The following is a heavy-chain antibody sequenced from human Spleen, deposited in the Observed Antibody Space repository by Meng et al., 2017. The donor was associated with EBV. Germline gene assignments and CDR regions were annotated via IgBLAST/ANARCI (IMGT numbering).Heavy chain of an antibody. CDR3: ASESGRGFTPDY. CDR2: LIPMVGAP. V-gene: IGHV1-69*01. J-gene: IGHJ4*02. D-gene: IGHD3-10*01. CDR1: GGTFRSDA. Sequence: QVKLLQFGGEVKKPGSSVKASCRTSGGTFRSDAVSWVRQAPGQGLEWMGGLIPMVGAPHYAQKFQGRVTIIADESTSTHSMELNSLRSEDTAMYYCASESGRGFTPDYWGQGTLVTVSS.